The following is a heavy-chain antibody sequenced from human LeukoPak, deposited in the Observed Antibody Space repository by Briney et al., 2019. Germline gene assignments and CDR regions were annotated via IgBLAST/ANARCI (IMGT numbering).Heavy chain of an antibody. CDR3: ARGGLFGVVITPDAFDI. D-gene: IGHD3-3*01. Sequence: GRSLTLSCAASGFTFSSYGMHWVRQAPGKGLEWVAVIWYYGSNKYYADSVKGRFTISRDNSKNTLYLQMNSLRAEDPAVYYCARGGLFGVVITPDAFDIWGQGTMVTVSS. CDR2: IWYYGSNK. J-gene: IGHJ3*02. CDR1: GFTFSSYG. V-gene: IGHV3-33*01.